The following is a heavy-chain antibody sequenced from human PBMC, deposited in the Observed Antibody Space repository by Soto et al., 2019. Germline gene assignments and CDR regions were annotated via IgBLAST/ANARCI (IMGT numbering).Heavy chain of an antibody. J-gene: IGHJ6*02. V-gene: IGHV3-23*01. Sequence: VGSLRLSCAASGFTFSSYAMSWVRQAPGKGLEWASAISGSGGSTYYADSVKGRFTISRDNSKNTLYLQMNSLRAEDTAVYYCAKDLNEYYDFWSGYYYYYYGMDVWGQGTTVTVSS. D-gene: IGHD3-3*01. CDR3: AKDLNEYYDFWSGYYYYYYGMDV. CDR1: GFTFSSYA. CDR2: ISGSGGST.